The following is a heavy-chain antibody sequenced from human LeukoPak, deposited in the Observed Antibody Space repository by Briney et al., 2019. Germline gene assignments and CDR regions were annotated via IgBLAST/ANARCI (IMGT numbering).Heavy chain of an antibody. Sequence: ASVNVSCTASGYTFTGYYMHWVRQAPGQGLEWMGWISPYNDNTEYAQKFQGRVTMTTDTSTSTVYMELRSLRSDDTAMYYCAKDPPHSSGPNSPCFEFWGQGTLVTVSS. V-gene: IGHV1-18*04. CDR3: AKDPPHSSGPNSPCFEF. CDR1: GYTFTGYY. CDR2: ISPYNDNT. D-gene: IGHD6-19*01. J-gene: IGHJ4*02.